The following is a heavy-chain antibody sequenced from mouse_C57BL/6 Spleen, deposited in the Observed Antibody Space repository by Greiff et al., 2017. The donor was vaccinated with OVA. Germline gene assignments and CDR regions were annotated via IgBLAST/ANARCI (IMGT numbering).Heavy chain of an antibody. J-gene: IGHJ2*01. CDR2: IDPETGGT. Sequence: QVQLQQSGAELVRPGASVTLSCKASGYTFTDYEMHWVKQTPVHGLEWIGAIDPETGGTAYNPKFKGKAILTADKSSSTAYMELRRLTSEDSAVYYCTITGTSLYYFDYWGQGTTLTVSS. CDR3: TITGTSLYYFDY. V-gene: IGHV1-15*01. D-gene: IGHD4-1*01. CDR1: GYTFTDYE.